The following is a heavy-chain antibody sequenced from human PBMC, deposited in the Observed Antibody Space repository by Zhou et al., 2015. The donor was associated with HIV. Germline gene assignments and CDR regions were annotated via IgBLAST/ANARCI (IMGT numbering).Heavy chain of an antibody. J-gene: IGHJ4*02. CDR3: ARVQFSQVGGTNPDY. D-gene: IGHD1-26*01. Sequence: QAQLVESGGGLVKPGGSLRLSCAASGFTFTDFYMGWIRQTPGKGLEWISHISRSGSRIHFADSLKGRFTISRDNAKKSLYLQMNSLRVEDTAVYYCARVQFSQVGGTNPDYWGQGALVTVSS. V-gene: IGHV3-11*01. CDR1: GFTFTDFY. CDR2: ISRSGSRI.